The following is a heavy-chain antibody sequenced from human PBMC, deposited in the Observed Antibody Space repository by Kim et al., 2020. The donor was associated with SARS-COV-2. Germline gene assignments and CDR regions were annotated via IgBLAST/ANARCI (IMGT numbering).Heavy chain of an antibody. Sequence: GGSLRLSCAASGFTFSSSAMSWVRQAPGKGPVWVSAISCSGAGTYYADSVKGRFTISRDNSKNTLFLQMNSLRAEDTAVYYCSKGGQRWFDPSGQGTLVT. V-gene: IGHV3-23*01. CDR2: ISCSGAGT. J-gene: IGHJ5*02. CDR3: SKGGQRWFDP. CDR1: GFTFSSSA.